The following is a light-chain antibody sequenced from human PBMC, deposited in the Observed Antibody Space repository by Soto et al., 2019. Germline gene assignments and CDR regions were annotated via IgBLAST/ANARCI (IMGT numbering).Light chain of an antibody. CDR2: DVT. V-gene: IGLV2-11*01. CDR1: SSDVGSYNY. Sequence: QSALTQPRSVSGSPGQSGTISCTGTSSDVGSYNYVSWHQQHPGKAPKLVIYDVTHRPSGVPDRFSASKSGITASLTISGLQAEDEADYYCCSYAAGDSFKFGGGTKVTVL. J-gene: IGLJ2*01. CDR3: CSYAAGDSFK.